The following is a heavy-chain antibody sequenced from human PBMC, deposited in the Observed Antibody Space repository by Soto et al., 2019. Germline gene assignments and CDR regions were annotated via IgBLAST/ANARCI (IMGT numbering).Heavy chain of an antibody. CDR1: GGTFSSYA. Sequence: GASVKVSFKASGGTFSSYAISWVRQAPGQGLEWMGGIIPIFGTANYAQKFQGRVTITADESTSTAYMELSSLRSEDTAVYYCARGEQQPLPRYYYYYGMDVWGQGTTVTVSS. J-gene: IGHJ6*02. CDR3: ARGEQQPLPRYYYYYGMDV. CDR2: IIPIFGTA. V-gene: IGHV1-69*13. D-gene: IGHD6-13*01.